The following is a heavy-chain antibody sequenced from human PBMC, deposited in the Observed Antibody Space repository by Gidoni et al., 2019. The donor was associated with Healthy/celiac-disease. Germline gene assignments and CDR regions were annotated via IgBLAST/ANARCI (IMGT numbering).Heavy chain of an antibody. V-gene: IGHV1-2*04. Sequence: VQLVQSGAEVKKPGASVKVSCTASGYTFTGYYMHWVRQAPGQGLEWMGWINPNSGGTNYAQKFQGWVTMTRDTSISTAYMELSRLRSDDTAVYYCARVRIAAAGTDYYYGMDVWGQGTTVTVSS. J-gene: IGHJ6*02. CDR2: INPNSGGT. D-gene: IGHD6-13*01. CDR1: GYTFTGYY. CDR3: ARVRIAAAGTDYYYGMDV.